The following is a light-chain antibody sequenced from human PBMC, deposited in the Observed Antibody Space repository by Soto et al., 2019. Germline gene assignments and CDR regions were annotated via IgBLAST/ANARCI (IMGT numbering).Light chain of an antibody. CDR3: QQYGSSPPYT. Sequence: IVFTQASSTLFFASGEKANLPCKASQGVSSSYLAWYQQKPGQAPRLLIYGASSRATGIPDRFSGSGSGTDFTLTISRLEPEDFAVYYCQQYGSSPPYTFGQGTKLEIK. CDR1: QGVSSSY. V-gene: IGKV3-20*01. J-gene: IGKJ2*01. CDR2: GAS.